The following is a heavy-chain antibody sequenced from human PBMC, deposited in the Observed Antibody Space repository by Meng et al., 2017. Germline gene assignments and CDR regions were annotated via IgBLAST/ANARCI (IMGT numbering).Heavy chain of an antibody. V-gene: IGHV1-18*01. J-gene: IGHJ4*02. CDR1: GYPCTIYV. Sequence: VHRLQSGAEVSTPGSSVPVSCKASGYPCTIYVISWVRQAPGQGLEWMGWISAYNGNTNNAQKLQGTVTMTTDTSTSTAYMELRSLRSDHTAVYYCARGGIAVAIDYWGQGTLVTVSS. CDR2: ISAYNGNT. D-gene: IGHD6-19*01. CDR3: ARGGIAVAIDY.